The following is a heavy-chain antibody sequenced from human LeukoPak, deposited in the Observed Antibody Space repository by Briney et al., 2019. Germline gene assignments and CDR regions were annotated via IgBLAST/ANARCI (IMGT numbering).Heavy chain of an antibody. J-gene: IGHJ6*02. V-gene: IGHV3-21*04. Sequence: ETLSLTCTVSGGSISSGTYYWGWVRQAPGKGLEWVSSISSSSSYIYYADSVKGRFTISRDNAKNSLYLQMNSLRAEDTAVYYCARELYCSSTSCYLMDVWGQGTTVTVSS. CDR3: ARELYCSSTSCYLMDV. D-gene: IGHD2-2*01. CDR2: ISSSSSYI. CDR1: GGSISSGTYY.